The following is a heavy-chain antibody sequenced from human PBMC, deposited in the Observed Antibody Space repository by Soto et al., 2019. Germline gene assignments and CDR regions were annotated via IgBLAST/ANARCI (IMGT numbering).Heavy chain of an antibody. CDR2: ISSSGGII. CDR3: ARERGTYGDYLDY. V-gene: IGHV3-48*03. Sequence: EVQLVESGGGLVQPGGSLRLSCAASGFTFSSYEMNWVRQAPGKGLEWLSYISSSGGIIYYSDSVKGRFTISRDNAKTSLYQQMSSLRAEDTAVYYCARERGTYGDYLDYWGQGTLVTVSS. CDR1: GFTFSSYE. J-gene: IGHJ4*02. D-gene: IGHD4-17*01.